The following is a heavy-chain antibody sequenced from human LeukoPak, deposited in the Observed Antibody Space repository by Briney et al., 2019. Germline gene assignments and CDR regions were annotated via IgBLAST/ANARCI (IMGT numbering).Heavy chain of an antibody. D-gene: IGHD6-19*01. CDR3: AKDIRSSGWSKYSDY. CDR2: VSDGGTYT. J-gene: IGHJ4*02. V-gene: IGHV3-23*01. Sequence: GGSLRLSCAASGFTFSNYAMAWVRQAPGKGLEWVSTVSDGGTYTYHADSVKGRFTISRDNFRNGLYLQMNSLRVEDTAVYYCAKDIRSSGWSKYSDYWGQGTLVTVSS. CDR1: GFTFSNYA.